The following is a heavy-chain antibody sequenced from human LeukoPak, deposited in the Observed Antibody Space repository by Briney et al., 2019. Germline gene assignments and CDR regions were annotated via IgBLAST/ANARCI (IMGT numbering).Heavy chain of an antibody. Sequence: PGTPSLTPTLSLGSPCSYNWSGGRQRPRGGVGGIGNIYYSATTNYTPSLKSRVHISVATSKTQFSLKLSSVTAADTAVYYWARQQGLQYSYGMDVWGQGTTVTVSS. D-gene: IGHD4-11*01. CDR3: ARQQGLQYSYGMDV. CDR2: IYYSATT. V-gene: IGHV4-59*08. CDR1: LGSPCSYN. J-gene: IGHJ6*02.